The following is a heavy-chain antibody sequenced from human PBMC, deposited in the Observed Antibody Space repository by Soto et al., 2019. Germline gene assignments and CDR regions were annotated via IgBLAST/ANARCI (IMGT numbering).Heavy chain of an antibody. J-gene: IGHJ6*02. CDR3: AREVVLTCTRFYDMDG. CDR1: GGTFSSYS. CDR2: LIPLFGTT. Sequence: HVQLVQSGAEVKTPGSSVNVSCKASGGTFSSYSINWVRQAPGQGLEWMGRLIPLFGTTAYAQRFQGRVTFTADESTSTAAMEVTKLTSEDAAVYYCAREVVLTCTRFYDMDGWCQGTTGSVSS. V-gene: IGHV1-69*18. D-gene: IGHD3-9*01.